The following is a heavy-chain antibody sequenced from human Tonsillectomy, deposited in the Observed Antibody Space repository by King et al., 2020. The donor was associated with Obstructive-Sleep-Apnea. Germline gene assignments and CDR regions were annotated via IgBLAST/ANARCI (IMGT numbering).Heavy chain of an antibody. D-gene: IGHD5-24*01. J-gene: IGHJ4*02. CDR3: ASGRDGYNFD. V-gene: IGHV1-69*10. Sequence: QGQLVQSGAEVKKPGSSVKVSCKASGGTFSSYAINWVRQAPGQGLEWMGGIIPIVSVANYAQRFQGRVTITADKSTTTAYMELSSLRSEDTAVYYCASGRDGYNFDWGQGTLVTVSS. CDR2: IIPIVSVA. CDR1: GGTFSSYA.